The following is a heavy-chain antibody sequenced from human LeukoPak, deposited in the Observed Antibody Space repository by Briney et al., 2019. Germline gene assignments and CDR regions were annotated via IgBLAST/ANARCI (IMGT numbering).Heavy chain of an antibody. CDR3: ARDSSGWYYFDY. Sequence: AGGSLRLPCAAWGFTFSRYWMSGARGAPGRGREWVAKIKQDRSEKYYVDSVKSRFTISRDNAKNSLYLQMNSLRAEDTAVYYCARDSSGWYYFDYWGQGTLVTVSS. CDR2: IKQDRSEK. V-gene: IGHV3-7*01. CDR1: GFTFSRYW. J-gene: IGHJ4*02. D-gene: IGHD6-19*01.